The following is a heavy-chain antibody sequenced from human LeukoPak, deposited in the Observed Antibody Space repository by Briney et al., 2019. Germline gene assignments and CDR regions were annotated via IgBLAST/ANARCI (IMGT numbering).Heavy chain of an antibody. CDR3: AKAGIGVVGYFDY. Sequence: GGSLRLSCAASGFTFSINAMSWVRRAPGKGLEWVSAIRGSGGGTYYADSVKGRFTISRDNSKNTLYLQMNSLRDEDTALYYCAKAGIGVVGYFDYWGQGTLVTVSS. J-gene: IGHJ4*02. V-gene: IGHV3-23*01. CDR2: IRGSGGGT. D-gene: IGHD6-19*01. CDR1: GFTFSINA.